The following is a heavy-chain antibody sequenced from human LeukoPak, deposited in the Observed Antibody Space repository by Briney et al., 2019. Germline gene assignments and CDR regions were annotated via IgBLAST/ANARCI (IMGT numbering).Heavy chain of an antibody. J-gene: IGHJ4*02. CDR2: ISSSSGGT. CDR3: ARSTSWYAYFDH. Sequence: GGSLRLSCAASGFTFSNYAMSWVRQAPGKGLEWVSTISSSSGGTYYADSVKGRFTISRDNSNNSLYLQMSSLRVEDTAVYFCARSTSWYAYFDHWGRGTLVTVSS. CDR1: GFTFSNYA. D-gene: IGHD6-13*01. V-gene: IGHV3-23*01.